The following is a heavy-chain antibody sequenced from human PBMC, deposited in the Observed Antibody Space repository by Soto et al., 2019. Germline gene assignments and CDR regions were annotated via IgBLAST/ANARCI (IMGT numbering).Heavy chain of an antibody. V-gene: IGHV1-18*01. CDR3: ARFPGPDRSSWDILSAVPDSGMDV. D-gene: IGHD6-13*01. Sequence: ASVKVSCKASGYTFTSYGISWERQASGQGLEWMGWISAYNGNTNYAQKLQGRVTMTTDTSTSTAYMELRSLRSDGTAVSYCARFPGPDRSSWDILSAVPDSGMDVWSQVT. J-gene: IGHJ6*02. CDR1: GYTFTSYG. CDR2: ISAYNGNT.